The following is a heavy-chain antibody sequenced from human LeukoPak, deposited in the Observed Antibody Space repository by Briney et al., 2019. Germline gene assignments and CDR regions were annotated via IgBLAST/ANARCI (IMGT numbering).Heavy chain of an antibody. Sequence: SETLSLTCTVSGGSVSSYYWSWIRQTPGKGLEWIGEINHSGSTNYNPSLKSRVTISVDTSKNQFSLKLSSVTAADTAVYYCARTSGSLDFDSWGQGTLVSVSS. CDR1: GGSVSSYY. D-gene: IGHD1-26*01. J-gene: IGHJ4*02. CDR3: ARTSGSLDFDS. CDR2: INHSGST. V-gene: IGHV4-34*01.